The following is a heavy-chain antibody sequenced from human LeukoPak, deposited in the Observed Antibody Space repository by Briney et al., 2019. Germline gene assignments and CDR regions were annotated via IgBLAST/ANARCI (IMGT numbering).Heavy chain of an antibody. CDR2: INSDGSST. CDR3: ARVPYCGGDCYMGGFDP. V-gene: IGHV3-74*01. D-gene: IGHD2-21*02. Sequence: GGSLRLSCAASGSTFSSYWMHWVRQAPGKGLVWVSRINSDGSSTSYADSVKGRFTISRDNAKNTLYLQMNSLRAEDTAVYYCARVPYCGGDCYMGGFDPWGQGTLVTVSS. CDR1: GSTFSSYW. J-gene: IGHJ5*02.